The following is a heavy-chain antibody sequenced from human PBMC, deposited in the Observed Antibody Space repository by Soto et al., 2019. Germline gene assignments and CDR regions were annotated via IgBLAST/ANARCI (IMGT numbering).Heavy chain of an antibody. D-gene: IGHD1-7*01. V-gene: IGHV4-34*01. CDR3: ARGARLELPSGYFDY. CDR2: INHSGST. Sequence: PSETLSLTCAVYGGSFSGYYWSWIRQPPGKGLEWIGEINHSGSTNYNPSLKSRVTISVDTSKNQFSLKPSSVTAADTAVYYCARGARLELPSGYFDYWGQGTLVTVSS. J-gene: IGHJ4*02. CDR1: GGSFSGYY.